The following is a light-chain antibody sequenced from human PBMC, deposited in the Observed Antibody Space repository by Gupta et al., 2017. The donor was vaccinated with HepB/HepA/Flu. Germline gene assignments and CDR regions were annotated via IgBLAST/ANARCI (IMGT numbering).Light chain of an antibody. CDR1: QSLLHSNGYNY. CDR2: LGS. CDR3: MQALQTPL. Sequence: DIVVTQSPLSLSVTPGQPASISCRSSQSLLHSNGYNYLDWYLQKPGQSPQLLIYLGSNRAAGVPDRCSGSGSGTDFTLKISRVEAEDVGVYYCMQALQTPLFGGGTKVESK. V-gene: IGKV2-28*01. J-gene: IGKJ4*01.